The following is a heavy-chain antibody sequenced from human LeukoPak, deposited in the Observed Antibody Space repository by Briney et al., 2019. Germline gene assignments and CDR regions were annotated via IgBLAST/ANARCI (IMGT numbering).Heavy chain of an antibody. J-gene: IGHJ4*02. CDR3: AKVRSGSANWALRIFDN. CDR1: GFTFRNRW. CDR2: TGQYGHDN. V-gene: IGHV3-7*03. Sequence: GGSLRLSCAGSGFTFRNRWATWVRQAPGKGLEWVASTGQYGHDNDYVDSVRGRFTISRDFAKISLFLQMNSLRAEDTAVYYCAKVRSGSANWALRIFDNWGQGTLVTVSS. D-gene: IGHD1-1*01.